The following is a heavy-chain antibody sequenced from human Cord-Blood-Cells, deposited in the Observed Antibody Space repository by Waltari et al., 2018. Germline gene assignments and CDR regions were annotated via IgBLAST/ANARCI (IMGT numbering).Heavy chain of an antibody. V-gene: IGHV3-30*18. CDR2: ISYDGSNK. D-gene: IGHD6-19*01. CDR3: AKAKGGQGYSSGWYSY. J-gene: IGHJ4*02. CDR1: GFTSSSYG. Sequence: QVQLVESGGGVVQPGRSLRLSCAASGFTSSSYGMHRVRPAPGKGLEWVAVISYDGSNKYYADSVKGRFTISRDNSKNTLYLQMNSLRAEDTAVYYCAKAKGGQGYSSGWYSYWGQGTLVTVSS.